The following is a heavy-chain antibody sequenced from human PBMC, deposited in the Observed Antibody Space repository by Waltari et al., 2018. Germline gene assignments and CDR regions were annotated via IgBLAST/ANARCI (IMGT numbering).Heavy chain of an antibody. CDR2: IYDSRST. D-gene: IGHD3-22*01. CDR1: GGSISGYY. Sequence: QVQLQESGPGLVKPSETLSLTCTVSGGSISGYYWTWIRQPPGQGLEWIGFIYDSRSTPYNPSLKSRVTMSVDTSKNQFSLILSSGTAADTAVYYCARHRGYYYDATGSFDFWGQGTLVTVSS. J-gene: IGHJ4*02. V-gene: IGHV4-59*08. CDR3: ARHRGYYYDATGSFDF.